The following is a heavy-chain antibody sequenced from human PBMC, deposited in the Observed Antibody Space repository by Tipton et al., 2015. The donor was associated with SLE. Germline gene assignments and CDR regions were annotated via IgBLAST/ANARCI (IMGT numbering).Heavy chain of an antibody. Sequence: QSGAEVKKPGASVKVSCKASGYTFTGYYMHWVRQAPGQGLEWMGWINPSSGGTKYAQNFQGRVTMTRDTSISTAYMELSRLRFDDTAVYHCARGMYYFDHWGQGTVVTVSS. CDR3: ARGMYYFDH. CDR1: GYTFTGYY. V-gene: IGHV1-2*02. J-gene: IGHJ4*02. D-gene: IGHD2-8*01. CDR2: INPSSGGT.